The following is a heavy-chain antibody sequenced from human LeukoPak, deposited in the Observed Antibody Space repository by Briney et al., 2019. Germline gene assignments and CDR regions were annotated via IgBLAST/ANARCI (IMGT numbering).Heavy chain of an antibody. V-gene: IGHV3-7*04. CDR3: ARGGSSWNGWFDP. Sequence: GGSLRLSCAASGFTFSSYWMSWVRQAPGKGLEWVANIKQDGNEKYYVDSVKGRFTISRDNAKNSLYLQMNSLRAEDTAVYYCARGGSSWNGWFDPWGQGTLVTVSS. J-gene: IGHJ5*02. CDR1: GFTFSSYW. D-gene: IGHD6-13*01. CDR2: IKQDGNEK.